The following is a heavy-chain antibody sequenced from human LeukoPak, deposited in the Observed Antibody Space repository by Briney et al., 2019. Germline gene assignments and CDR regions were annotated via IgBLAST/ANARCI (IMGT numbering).Heavy chain of an antibody. V-gene: IGHV4-59*01. D-gene: IGHD2-2*01. CDR1: GGSITSYY. CDR3: TRLTVPLGFDP. Sequence: PSETLSLTCTVSGGSITSYYWSWIRQPPGKGLEWIGSIYYSGSTNYNPSLKSRVTISVDTSKNQFSLKLSSVTAADTAVYYCTRLTVPLGFDPWGQGTLDTVSS. CDR2: IYYSGST. J-gene: IGHJ5*02.